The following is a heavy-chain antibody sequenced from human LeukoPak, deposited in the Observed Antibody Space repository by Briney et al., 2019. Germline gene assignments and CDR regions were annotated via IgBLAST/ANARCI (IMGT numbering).Heavy chain of an antibody. Sequence: PSETLSLTCTVSGGSISSSSYYWGWIRQPPGKGLEWIGSIYYSGSTYHNPSLKSRVTISVDTSKNQFSLKLSSVTAADTAVYYCARDNQLVRGDNWFDPWGQGTLVTVSS. CDR1: GGSISSSSYY. V-gene: IGHV4-39*07. D-gene: IGHD6-6*01. J-gene: IGHJ5*02. CDR2: IYYSGST. CDR3: ARDNQLVRGDNWFDP.